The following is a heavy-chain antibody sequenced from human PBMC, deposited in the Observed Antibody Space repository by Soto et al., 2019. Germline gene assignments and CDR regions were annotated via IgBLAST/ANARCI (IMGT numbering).Heavy chain of an antibody. CDR3: AKEPRGQGSCWYADY. D-gene: IGHD6-19*01. V-gene: IGHV3-23*01. Sequence: EMQLLESGGGLVQPGGSLRLSCAASGFSFSNYAMSWVRQAPGKGLEWVSAISGNGGTTYYAGSVRGRFTISRDNSKNTLYLQMNSLRDDDTALYYCAKEPRGQGSCWYADYWGQGTLVTISS. CDR1: GFSFSNYA. J-gene: IGHJ4*02. CDR2: ISGNGGTT.